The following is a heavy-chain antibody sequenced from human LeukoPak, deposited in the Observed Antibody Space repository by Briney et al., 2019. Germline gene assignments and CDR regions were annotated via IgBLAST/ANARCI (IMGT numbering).Heavy chain of an antibody. V-gene: IGHV3-33*01. J-gene: IGHJ4*02. D-gene: IGHD1-14*01. Sequence: GGSLRLSCTASGFTFGIYGMHWVRQAPGKGLEWVAVIWYDGSNKYYADSVKGRFTISRDNSKNTLYLQMNSLRAEDTAVYYCARDLGQPYPEYYFDYWGQGTLVTVSS. CDR1: GFTFGIYG. CDR2: IWYDGSNK. CDR3: ARDLGQPYPEYYFDY.